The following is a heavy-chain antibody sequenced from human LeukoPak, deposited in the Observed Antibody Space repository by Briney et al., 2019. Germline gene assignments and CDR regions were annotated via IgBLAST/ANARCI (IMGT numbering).Heavy chain of an antibody. J-gene: IGHJ4*02. CDR3: AREIYCGGDCYYYFDY. CDR1: GFTFSSYW. Sequence: GGSLRLSCAASGFTFSSYWMSWVRQAPGKGLEWVANIKQDGSGKYYVDSVKGRFTISRDNAKNSLYLQMNSLRAEDTAVYYCAREIYCGGDCYYYFDYWGQGTLVTVSS. D-gene: IGHD2-21*02. CDR2: IKQDGSGK. V-gene: IGHV3-7*01.